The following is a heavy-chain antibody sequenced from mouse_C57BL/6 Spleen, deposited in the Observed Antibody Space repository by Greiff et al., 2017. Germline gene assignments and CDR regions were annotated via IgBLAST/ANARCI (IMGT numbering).Heavy chain of an antibody. Sequence: QVQLQQPGAELVRPGSSVKLSCKASGYTFTSYWMDWVKQRPGQGLEWIGNMYPSDSETHYNQKFKDKATWTVDKSSSTAYMQLSSLTSEDSAVYYCARGSTPRAMDYWGQGTSGTVSS. CDR1: GYTFTSYW. CDR3: ARGSTPRAMDY. J-gene: IGHJ4*01. V-gene: IGHV1-61*01. CDR2: MYPSDSET.